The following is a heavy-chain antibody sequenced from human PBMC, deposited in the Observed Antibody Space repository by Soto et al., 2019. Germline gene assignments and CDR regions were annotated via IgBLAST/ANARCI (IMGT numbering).Heavy chain of an antibody. CDR1: GGSISSYY. CDR3: AGDGPTVTNLYGMDV. V-gene: IGHV4-4*07. J-gene: IGHJ6*02. CDR2: IYTSGST. D-gene: IGHD4-4*01. Sequence: QVQLQESGPGLVKPSETLSLTCTVSGGSISSYYWSWIRQPAGKGLEWIGRIYTSGSTNYNPSLKSRVTMSVDTSKNQFSLKLSSVTAADTAVYYCAGDGPTVTNLYGMDVWGQGTTVTVSS.